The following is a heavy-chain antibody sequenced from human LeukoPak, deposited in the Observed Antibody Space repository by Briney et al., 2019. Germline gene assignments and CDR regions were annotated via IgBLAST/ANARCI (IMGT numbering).Heavy chain of an antibody. D-gene: IGHD2-15*01. CDR3: ARLRRAADFDY. CDR1: GGSISSGGYY. Sequence: PSETLSVTCTVSGGSISSGGYYWSWIRQHPGKGLEWIGYIYYNGSTYYNPSLKSRVTISVDTSKNQFSLKLSSVTAADTAVYYCARLRRAADFDYWGQGTLVTVSS. V-gene: IGHV4-31*03. J-gene: IGHJ4*02. CDR2: IYYNGST.